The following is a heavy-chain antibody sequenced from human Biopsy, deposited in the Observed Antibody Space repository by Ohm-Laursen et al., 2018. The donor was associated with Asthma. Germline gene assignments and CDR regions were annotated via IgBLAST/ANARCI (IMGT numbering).Heavy chain of an antibody. J-gene: IGHJ6*02. CDR3: ARAVDYSHYYGIDV. CDR1: GCPFTSFD. Sequence: ASVKVSCKASGCPFTSFDLNWVRLAAGQGLEWMGWMNPRSGVTNFAPKFRGRISMTRDASISTAYLEMSSLRSDDTAVYFCARAVDYSHYYGIDVWGQGTTVTVS. CDR2: MNPRSGVT. V-gene: IGHV1-8*02. D-gene: IGHD3-10*01.